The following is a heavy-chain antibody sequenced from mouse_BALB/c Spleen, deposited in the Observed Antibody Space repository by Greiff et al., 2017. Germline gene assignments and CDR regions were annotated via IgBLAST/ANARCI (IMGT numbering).Heavy chain of an antibody. CDR2: IYPSDSYT. V-gene: IGHV1-69*02. CDR3: TRVGGKAWFAY. D-gene: IGHD2-1*01. J-gene: IGHJ3*01. CDR1: GYTFTSYW. Sequence: QVQLQQPGAELVRPGASVKLSCKASGYTFTSYWINWVKQRPGQGLEWIGNIYPSDSYTNYNQKFKDKATLTVDKSSSTAYMQLSSPTSEDSAVYYCTRVGGKAWFAYWGQGTLVTVSA.